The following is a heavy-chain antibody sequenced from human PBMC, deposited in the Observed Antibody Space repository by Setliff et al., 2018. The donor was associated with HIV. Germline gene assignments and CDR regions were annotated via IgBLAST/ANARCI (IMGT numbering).Heavy chain of an antibody. D-gene: IGHD3-9*01. CDR1: GFTFSSYA. CDR2: ISYDGNNK. V-gene: IGHV3-30*01. J-gene: IGHJ4*02. Sequence: GGSLRLSCAASGFTFSSYAMHWVRQAPGKGLEWVAIISYDGNNKYYADSVKGRFTISRDNSKKTLYLQMNSLRAEDTAVYYRARDRTYYDILTGYYGLDYWGQGTLVTVSS. CDR3: ARDRTYYDILTGYYGLDY.